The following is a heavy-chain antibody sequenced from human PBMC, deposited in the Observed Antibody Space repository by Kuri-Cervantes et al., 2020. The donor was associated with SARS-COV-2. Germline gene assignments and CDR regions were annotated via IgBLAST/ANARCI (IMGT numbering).Heavy chain of an antibody. V-gene: IGHV2-70*01. CDR3: ARIRRVRGYDFPYYYYMDV. J-gene: IGHJ6*03. CDR1: VFSLSTSGMC. Sequence: SGPTLVKPTQTLSLTCTFSVFSLSTSGMCVSWIRQPPGRALEWLALIEWDDDKYYSTSLKTGLISSKDTSKNQVVLTMTNMDPVDTATYYCARIRRVRGYDFPYYYYMDVWGKGTTVTVSS. D-gene: IGHD3-10*01. CDR2: IEWDDDK.